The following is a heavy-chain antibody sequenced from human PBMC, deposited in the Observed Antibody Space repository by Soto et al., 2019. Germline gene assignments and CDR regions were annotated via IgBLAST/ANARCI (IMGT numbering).Heavy chain of an antibody. Sequence: GGSLRLSCAASGFTFSSYAMSWVRQAPGKGLEWVSAISGSGGSTYYADSVKGRFTISRDNSKNTLYLQTNSLRAEDTAVYYCATSNYYDSSGYPDDAFDIWGQGTMVTVSS. J-gene: IGHJ3*02. CDR3: ATSNYYDSSGYPDDAFDI. CDR1: GFTFSSYA. V-gene: IGHV3-23*01. CDR2: ISGSGGST. D-gene: IGHD3-22*01.